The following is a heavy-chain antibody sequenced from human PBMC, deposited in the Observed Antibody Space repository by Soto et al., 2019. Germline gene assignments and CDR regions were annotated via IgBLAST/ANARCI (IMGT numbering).Heavy chain of an antibody. Sequence: EVQMLESGGGLVQPGGSLRLSCAASGFTFSSSAMNWVRQAPGKGLEWVSSISNSGGTTSYADSVKGRFTISRDNSKNTLYLQMNSLRAEDRAVYYCAKGSRGAYYYCMDVWGKGTTVTVSS. V-gene: IGHV3-23*01. J-gene: IGHJ6*03. CDR2: ISNSGGTT. CDR3: AKGSRGAYYYCMDV. CDR1: GFTFSSSA.